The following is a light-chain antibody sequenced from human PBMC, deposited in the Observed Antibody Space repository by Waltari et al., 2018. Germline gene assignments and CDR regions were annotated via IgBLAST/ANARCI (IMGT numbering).Light chain of an antibody. J-gene: IGLJ2*01. CDR3: LLSYGGVRV. V-gene: IGLV7-46*01. CDR2: DIS. CDR1: TGTVTRTHY. Sequence: QAVVTQEPSLTVSPGGKVTRTCGSSTGTVTRTHYTYWFQQKPGQAPRIVIYDISNKQSWTPARFSGSLVGGKAALTLSNAQPEDEADYYCLLSYGGVRVFGGGTKVIVL.